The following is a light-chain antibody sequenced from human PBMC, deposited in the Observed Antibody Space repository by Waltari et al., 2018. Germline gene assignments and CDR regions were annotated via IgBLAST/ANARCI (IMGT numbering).Light chain of an antibody. CDR3: SSDTGSEMDIV. CDR2: DVT. Sequence: QSALTQPPSASGSPGQSVTISCTGTISDVGTYNYVSWYQQHPGKAPKLMSYDVTKRPSGVSDRFSAAKSCNTASLTVSGLQAEDEADYYCSSDTGSEMDIVFGGGTKRTVL. J-gene: IGLJ3*02. CDR1: ISDVGTYNY. V-gene: IGLV2-8*01.